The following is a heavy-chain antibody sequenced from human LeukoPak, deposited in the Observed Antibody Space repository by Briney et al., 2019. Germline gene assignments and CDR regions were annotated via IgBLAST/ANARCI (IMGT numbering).Heavy chain of an antibody. J-gene: IGHJ4*02. Sequence: GASVKVSCKASGYTFTAYYMHWVRQAPGQGLEWMGWITPNSGGTKYAQRFQGRVTMTRDTSISTAYMELSRLRSDDTAVYYCARGRYYDSSGYLLDYWGQGTLVTVSS. CDR2: ITPNSGGT. CDR1: GYTFTAYY. CDR3: ARGRYYDSSGYLLDY. V-gene: IGHV1-2*02. D-gene: IGHD3-22*01.